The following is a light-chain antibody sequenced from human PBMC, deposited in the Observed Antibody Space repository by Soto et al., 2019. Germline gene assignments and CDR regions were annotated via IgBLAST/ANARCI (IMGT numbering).Light chain of an antibody. Sequence: QPALTQPASVSGSPGRSISISCAGTSADIGAYDHVSWYQQHPGKAPKLIIYDVSSRPSGVSNRFSGSKSANTASLTIFGLQAEDEADYFCSSYTDFSLYVFGTGTKLTVL. CDR2: DVS. V-gene: IGLV2-14*01. CDR1: SADIGAYDH. J-gene: IGLJ1*01. CDR3: SSYTDFSLYV.